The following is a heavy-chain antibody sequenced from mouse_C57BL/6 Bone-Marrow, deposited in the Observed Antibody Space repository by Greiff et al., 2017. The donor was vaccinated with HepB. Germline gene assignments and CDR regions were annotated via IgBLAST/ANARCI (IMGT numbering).Heavy chain of an antibody. D-gene: IGHD2-2*01. CDR2: IHPNSGST. Sequence: QVQLQQPGAELVKPGASVKLSCKASGYTFTSYWMHWVKQRPGQGLEWIGMIHPNSGSTNYNEKFKSKATLTVDKSSSTAYMQLSSLTSEDSAVYHCARHYGYDGWYFDVWGTGTTVTVSS. CDR3: ARHYGYDGWYFDV. J-gene: IGHJ1*03. V-gene: IGHV1-64*01. CDR1: GYTFTSYW.